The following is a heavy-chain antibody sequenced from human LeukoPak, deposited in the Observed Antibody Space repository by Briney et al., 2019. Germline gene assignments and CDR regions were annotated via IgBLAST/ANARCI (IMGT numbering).Heavy chain of an antibody. J-gene: IGHJ4*02. CDR1: GFTFSNYW. CDR3: ARVKVGATYFDY. CDR2: IKQDGSEK. Sequence: PGGSLRLSCAASGFTFSNYWMSWVRQAPGKGLEWVANIKQDGSEKYYVDSVKGRFTISRDNAKNSLYLQMNSLRAEDTAVYYCARVKVGATYFDYWGQGTLVTVSS. V-gene: IGHV3-7*03. D-gene: IGHD1-26*01.